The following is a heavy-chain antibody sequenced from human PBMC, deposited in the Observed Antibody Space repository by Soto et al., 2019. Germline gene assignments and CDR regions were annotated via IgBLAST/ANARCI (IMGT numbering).Heavy chain of an antibody. D-gene: IGHD3-9*01. CDR3: ARVTYDSFTAYSYYFDY. CDR2: VYYSGSI. CDR1: GGSISSGGYY. J-gene: IGHJ4*02. V-gene: IGHV4-61*08. Sequence: SETLSLTCTVAGGSISSGGYYWSWIRQHPGKGLEWIGYVYYSGSINYNPSLKSRVTMSVDTSKNQFSLRLNSVTAADTAVYYCARVTYDSFTAYSYYFDYWGREPWSPSPQ.